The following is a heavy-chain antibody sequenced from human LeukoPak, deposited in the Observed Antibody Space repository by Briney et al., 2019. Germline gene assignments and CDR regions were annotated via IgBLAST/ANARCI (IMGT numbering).Heavy chain of an antibody. D-gene: IGHD3-22*01. CDR2: ISSSGSTI. J-gene: IGHJ4*02. CDR1: GFTFSSYE. V-gene: IGHV3-48*03. CDR3: ARAHYYDSSALDY. Sequence: PGGSLRLSCAASGFTFSSYEMNWVRQAPGKGLEWVSYISSSGSTIYHADSVKGRFTISRDNAKNSLYLQMNSLRVEDTAIYYCARAHYYDSSALDYWGQGTLVTVSS.